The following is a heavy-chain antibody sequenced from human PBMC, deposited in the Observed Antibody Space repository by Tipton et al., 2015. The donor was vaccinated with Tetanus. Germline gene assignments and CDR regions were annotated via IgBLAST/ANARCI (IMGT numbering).Heavy chain of an antibody. V-gene: IGHV4-59*08. D-gene: IGHD3-10*01. Sequence: TLSLTCTVSGGSISSYYWSWIRQPPGKGLEWIGYIYYSGSTNYNPSLKSRVTISVDTSKNQFSLKLSSVTAADTAVYYCAAPQQMVRGVPDYWGQGTLVTVSS. CDR2: IYYSGST. CDR1: GGSISSYY. J-gene: IGHJ4*02. CDR3: AAPQQMVRGVPDY.